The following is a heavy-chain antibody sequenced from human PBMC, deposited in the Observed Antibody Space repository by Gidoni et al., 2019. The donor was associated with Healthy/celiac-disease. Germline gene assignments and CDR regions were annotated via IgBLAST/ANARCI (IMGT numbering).Heavy chain of an antibody. CDR3: ARSYCSSTSCYLVDP. V-gene: IGHV3-11*05. CDR2: ISSSSSYT. D-gene: IGHD2-2*01. Sequence: QVQLVESGGGLVKPGGSLRLPCPASGFPFRDYYLGWIRQAPGKGLEWVSYISSSSSYTNYADSVKGRFTISRDNAKNSLYLQMNSLRAEDTAVYYCARSYCSSTSCYLVDPWGQGTLVTVSS. CDR1: GFPFRDYY. J-gene: IGHJ5*02.